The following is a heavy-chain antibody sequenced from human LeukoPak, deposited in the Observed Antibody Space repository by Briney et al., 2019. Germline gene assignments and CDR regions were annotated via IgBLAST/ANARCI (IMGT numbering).Heavy chain of an antibody. CDR3: AKANWVPNADAVW. J-gene: IGHJ4*02. D-gene: IGHD1-1*01. CDR1: GFSFSTYA. CDR2: TRGGGET. Sequence: GGSLRLSCAASGFSFSTYAMSWVRQAPARGPEWVSSTRGGGETFFADSVKGRFTLSRDESRNTVYLQMNNLRVEDTAIYYCAKANWVPNADAVWWGQGTQVTVSS. V-gene: IGHV3-23*01.